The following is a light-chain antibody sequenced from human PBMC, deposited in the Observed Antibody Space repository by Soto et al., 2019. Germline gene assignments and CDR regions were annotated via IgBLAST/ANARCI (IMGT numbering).Light chain of an antibody. CDR1: QSISMW. Sequence: DVPMTQSPSTLSASVGDSVTITCRASQSISMWLAWYQQKAGKAPNLLIYKASSLEGGVPSRFSGSGSGTEFTLTISSLQSDDFATYYCQQYNHYQWTFGQGTKVEV. V-gene: IGKV1-5*03. J-gene: IGKJ1*01. CDR3: QQYNHYQWT. CDR2: KAS.